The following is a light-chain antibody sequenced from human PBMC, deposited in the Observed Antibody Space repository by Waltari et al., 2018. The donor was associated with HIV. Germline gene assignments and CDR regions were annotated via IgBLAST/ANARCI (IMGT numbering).Light chain of an antibody. CDR1: QNINSW. Sequence: DIRMTQSPSTLSASVGDRVTITCRASQNINSWLAWYQQRPGKAPRLLIHKASNLEFGVPSRFSGGGSGTEFNLTIDSLQPEDFATYYCQQYNIDFYTFGQGT. CDR3: QQYNIDFYT. CDR2: KAS. V-gene: IGKV1-5*03. J-gene: IGKJ2*01.